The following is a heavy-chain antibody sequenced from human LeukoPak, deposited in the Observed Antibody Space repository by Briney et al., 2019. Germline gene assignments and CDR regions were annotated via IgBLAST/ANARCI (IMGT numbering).Heavy chain of an antibody. CDR3: AKGPYRSRWLIFDH. D-gene: IGHD3-22*01. V-gene: IGHV3-30*04. J-gene: IGHJ4*02. Sequence: GGSLRLSCAASGFIFSTYTIHWIRQAPGKGLEWVAVISYDGVNKYYADSVKGRFTISRDNSKNTLSLQMNSLTVEDTAVYYCAKGPYRSRWLIFDHWGQGTLVTVSS. CDR2: ISYDGVNK. CDR1: GFIFSTYT.